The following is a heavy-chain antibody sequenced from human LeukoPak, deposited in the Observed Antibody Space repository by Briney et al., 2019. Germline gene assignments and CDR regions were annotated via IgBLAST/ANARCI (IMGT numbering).Heavy chain of an antibody. V-gene: IGHV4-34*01. D-gene: IGHD2-21*01. CDR2: INHSGST. CDR3: ARRALWWAPKGWFDP. Sequence: PSETLSLTCAVYGGSFSGYYWSWIRQPPGKGLEWIGEINHSGSTNYNPSLKSRVTISVDTSKNQFSLKLSSVTAADTAVYYCARRALWWAPKGWFDPWGQGTLVTVSS. CDR1: GGSFSGYY. J-gene: IGHJ5*02.